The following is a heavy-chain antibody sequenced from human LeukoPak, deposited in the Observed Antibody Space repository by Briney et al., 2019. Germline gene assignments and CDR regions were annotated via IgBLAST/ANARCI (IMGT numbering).Heavy chain of an antibody. CDR1: GGSFSGYY. D-gene: IGHD2-2*01. J-gene: IGHJ6*02. CDR3: ARHADCSSTSCYGPHYYYYYGMDV. V-gene: IGHV4-34*01. Sequence: SETLSLTCAVYGGSFSGYYWSWIRQPPGKGLEWIGEINHSGSTNYNPSLKSRVTISVDTSKNQFSLRLSSVTAADTAVYYCARHADCSSTSCYGPHYYYYYGMDVWGQGTTVTVSS. CDR2: INHSGST.